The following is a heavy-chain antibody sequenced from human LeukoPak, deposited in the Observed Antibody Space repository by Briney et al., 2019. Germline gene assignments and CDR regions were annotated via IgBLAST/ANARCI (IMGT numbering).Heavy chain of an antibody. CDR2: IYSGGST. V-gene: IGHV3-53*01. J-gene: IGHJ4*02. CDR3: ATCSGGSCYNFDY. Sequence: PGGSLRLSCAASGFTVSSNYMSWVRQAPGKGLEWVSVIYSGGSTYYADSVKGRFTISRDNSKNTLYLQMSSLRAEDTAVYYCATCSGGSCYNFDYWGQGTLVTVSS. CDR1: GFTVSSNY. D-gene: IGHD2-15*01.